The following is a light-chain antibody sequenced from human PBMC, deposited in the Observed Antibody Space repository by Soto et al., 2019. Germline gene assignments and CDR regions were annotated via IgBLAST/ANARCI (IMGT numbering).Light chain of an antibody. CDR1: QSVRCY. CDR3: QQRSNWPLVT. Sequence: EIVLTQSPATLSLSPGERATLSCRASQSVRCYLAWYQQKPGQPPRLLIYDTSNRATGIPARFSGSGYGTDFTLTISRLDPEDFAVYYCQQRSNWPLVTFGPGTRVDIK. CDR2: DTS. V-gene: IGKV3-11*01. J-gene: IGKJ3*01.